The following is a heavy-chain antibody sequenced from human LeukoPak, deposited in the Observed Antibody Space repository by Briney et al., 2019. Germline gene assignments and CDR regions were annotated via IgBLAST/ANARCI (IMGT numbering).Heavy chain of an antibody. CDR2: ISGSGGKT. J-gene: IGHJ6*03. D-gene: IGHD3-10*01. V-gene: IGHV3-23*01. CDR3: ARLLYYMSEYYYYHMDV. CDR1: GFTFSNYA. Sequence: GGSVRLSCASSGFTFSNYAMTGVRRAPGRGLEGGSAISGSGGKTYYEDSVKGRFTISKANSNTTLYLQMNSLRAEDTAVYYCARLLYYMSEYYYYHMDVWGKGTTVTVSS.